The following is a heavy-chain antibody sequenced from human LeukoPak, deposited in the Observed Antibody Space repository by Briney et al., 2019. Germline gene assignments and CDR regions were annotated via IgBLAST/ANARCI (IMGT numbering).Heavy chain of an antibody. V-gene: IGHV1-2*02. Sequence: GASVKVSCKTSGYSFTDYYMHWVRQAPGQGLEWMGWINPNSGGTSTAQKFQGRITTTRDTSITTVYMEVSWLTSDDTAIYYCARADRLDGSPYLIGPWGQGTLVTVSS. CDR1: GYSFTDYY. D-gene: IGHD1-26*01. J-gene: IGHJ5*02. CDR2: INPNSGGT. CDR3: ARADRLDGSPYLIGP.